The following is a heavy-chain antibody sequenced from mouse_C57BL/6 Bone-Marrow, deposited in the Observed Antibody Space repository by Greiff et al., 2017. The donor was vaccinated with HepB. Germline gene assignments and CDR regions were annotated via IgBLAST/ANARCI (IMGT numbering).Heavy chain of an antibody. J-gene: IGHJ2*01. V-gene: IGHV5-16*01. D-gene: IGHD2-3*01. Sequence: EVQLVESEGGLVQPGSSMKLSCTASGFTFSDYYMAWVRQVPEKGLEWVANINYDGSSTYYLDSLKSRFIISRDNAKNILYLQMSSLKSEDTATYYCARDRDGYSLFDYWGQGTTLTVSS. CDR3: ARDRDGYSLFDY. CDR1: GFTFSDYY. CDR2: INYDGSST.